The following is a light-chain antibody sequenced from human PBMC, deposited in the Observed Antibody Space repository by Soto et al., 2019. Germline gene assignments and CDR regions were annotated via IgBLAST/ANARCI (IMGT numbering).Light chain of an antibody. V-gene: IGKV3-20*01. J-gene: IGKJ3*01. CDR1: RTVDGNY. CDR2: SAS. CDR3: QQYSASPRT. Sequence: PGERATLSCRASRTVDGNYLAWYHQKPGQPPRLLIHSASTRAPGIPDRFSASGAGTDLTITIRRLEPEDAEVYDCQQYSASPRTFGPGTKVDI.